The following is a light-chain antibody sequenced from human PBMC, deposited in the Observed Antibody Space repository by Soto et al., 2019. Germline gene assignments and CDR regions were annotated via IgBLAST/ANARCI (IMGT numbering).Light chain of an antibody. J-gene: IGLJ1*01. V-gene: IGLV2-14*02. CDR3: NSQRSSGTRV. CDR1: STDPATYDL. CDR2: EVA. Sequence: QSALTQPASVSGSPGQSITISCTGTSTDPATYDLVSWYQQHPGKAPQLIIYEVAKRPSGVSARFSGSKSGYTASLTISGLQAEDEADYYCNSQRSSGTRVFGTGTKVTVL.